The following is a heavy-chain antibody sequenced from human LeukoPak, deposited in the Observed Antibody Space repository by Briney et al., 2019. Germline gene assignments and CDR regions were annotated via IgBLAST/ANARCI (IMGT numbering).Heavy chain of an antibody. CDR3: ARGGTLGIFGVVLRMDV. J-gene: IGHJ6*04. CDR2: IKQDGSEK. Sequence: TGGSLRLSCAASGFTFSSYWMSWVRQAPGKGLEWVANIKQDGSEKYYVDSVKGRFTISRDNAKNSLYLQMNSLRAEDTALYYCARGGTLGIFGVVLRMDVWGKGTTVTVSS. V-gene: IGHV3-7*03. CDR1: GFTFSSYW. D-gene: IGHD3-3*01.